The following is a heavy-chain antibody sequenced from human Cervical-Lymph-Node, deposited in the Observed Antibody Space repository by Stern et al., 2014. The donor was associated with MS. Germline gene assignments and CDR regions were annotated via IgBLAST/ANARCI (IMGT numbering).Heavy chain of an antibody. CDR3: ARHYDSTGYGRENWFDP. D-gene: IGHD3-22*01. CDR1: GVSIRDYY. V-gene: IGHV4-59*01. Sequence: QLVQSGPGLVKPSETLSLTCTVSGVSIRDYYWSWIRQPPGKGLQWIGYIYNSGGTKYNPSLKSRVTISIDTSTKEFSLKLRSVTAADTAVYYCARHYDSTGYGRENWFDPWGQGTLVTVSS. CDR2: IYNSGGT. J-gene: IGHJ5*02.